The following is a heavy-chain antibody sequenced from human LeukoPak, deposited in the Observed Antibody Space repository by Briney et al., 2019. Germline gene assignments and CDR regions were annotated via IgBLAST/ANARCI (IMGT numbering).Heavy chain of an antibody. CDR2: IDPSDSYT. J-gene: IGHJ5*02. Sequence: GESLKISCKGSGYSFTNYWISWVRQIPGKGLVWMGTIDPSDSYTNYSPSFQGHVTISADKSISTAYVQLSSLKASDTAIYYCAKAAASLDWFDPWGQGTLVIVSS. CDR1: GYSFTNYW. D-gene: IGHD6-13*01. CDR3: AKAAASLDWFDP. V-gene: IGHV5-10-1*01.